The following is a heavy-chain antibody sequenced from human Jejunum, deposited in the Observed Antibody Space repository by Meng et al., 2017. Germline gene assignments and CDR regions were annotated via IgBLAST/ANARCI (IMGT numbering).Heavy chain of an antibody. CDR2: IFYSGSS. D-gene: IGHD1-1*01. CDR3: ARDGQQLGRYWLDP. J-gene: IGHJ5*02. CDR1: GESISSGGSY. V-gene: IGHV4-31*03. Sequence: QSQLQETGPGIVKLSQTLSLTCSVSGESISSGGSYWTWVRQHPGKGLEWIGYIFYSGSSSYNPSLKSRITIAVDTFKNQFSLTLRSVTAADTAVYYCARDGQQLGRYWLDPWGQGTLVTVSS.